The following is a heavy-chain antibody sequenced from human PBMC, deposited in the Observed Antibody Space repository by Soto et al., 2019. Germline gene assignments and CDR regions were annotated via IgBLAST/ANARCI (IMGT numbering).Heavy chain of an antibody. CDR3: ARDSGVRITGTTGDY. V-gene: IGHV3-21*01. CDR2: ISSSSSYI. CDR1: GFTFSSYS. Sequence: PGGSLRLSCAASGFTFSSYSMNWVRQAPGKGLEWVSSISSSSSYIYYADSVKGRFTISRDNAKNSLYLQMNSLRAEDTAVYYCARDSGVRITGTTGDYWGQGTLVTVSS. D-gene: IGHD1-7*01. J-gene: IGHJ4*02.